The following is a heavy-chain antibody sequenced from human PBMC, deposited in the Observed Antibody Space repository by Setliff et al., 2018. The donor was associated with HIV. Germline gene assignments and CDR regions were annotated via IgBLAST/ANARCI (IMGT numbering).Heavy chain of an antibody. CDR1: GYSISRGYY. J-gene: IGHJ4*02. Sequence: KTSETLSLTCAVSGYSISRGYYWAWIRQPPGKGLEWIGSIYHDGTTYYSPSLMSRVTTSVDTSKNQFSLRLSSLTAADTAVYYCARLRGASGYYVFDYWGQGTLVTVSS. CDR2: IYHDGTT. CDR3: ARLRGASGYYVFDY. V-gene: IGHV4-38-2*01. D-gene: IGHD1-26*01.